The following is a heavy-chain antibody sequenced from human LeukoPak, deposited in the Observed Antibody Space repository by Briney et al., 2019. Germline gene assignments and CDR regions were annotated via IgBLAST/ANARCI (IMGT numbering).Heavy chain of an antibody. J-gene: IGHJ3*02. Sequence: GGSLRLSCAASGFTFSSYSMNWVRQAPGKGLEWVSSISSSSSYIYYADSVKGRFTISRDNAKNSLYLQMNSLRAEDTAVYYCARDDRSVLGAFDIWGQGTMVTSLQ. CDR2: ISSSSSYI. CDR3: ARDDRSVLGAFDI. V-gene: IGHV3-21*01. D-gene: IGHD5/OR15-5a*01. CDR1: GFTFSSYS.